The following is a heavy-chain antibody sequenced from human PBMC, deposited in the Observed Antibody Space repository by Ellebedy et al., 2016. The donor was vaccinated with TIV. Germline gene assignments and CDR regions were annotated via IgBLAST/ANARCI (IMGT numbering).Heavy chain of an antibody. D-gene: IGHD5-24*01. V-gene: IGHV4-59*01. CDR1: GGSFSDYY. CDR3: ARESRDPYNYFDY. J-gene: IGHJ4*02. Sequence: SETLSLTCAVHGGSFSDYYWSWIRQPPGKGLEWIAYVHYSGNTNLNPSLKSRVSISIDMSKNQVSLKLSSVTAADTAIYYCARESRDPYNYFDYWGQGTPVTVSS. CDR2: VHYSGNT.